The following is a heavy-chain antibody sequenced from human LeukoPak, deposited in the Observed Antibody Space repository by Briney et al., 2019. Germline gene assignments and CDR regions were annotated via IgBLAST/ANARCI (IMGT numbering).Heavy chain of an antibody. CDR2: IYYSGST. CDR1: GGSISRSSYY. CDR3: ARLSRRVTKVRGNYPAYDMDV. Sequence: NPSETLSLTCTVSGGSISRSSYYWGWIRQPPGKGLEWIGSIYYSGSTYYNPSLKSRVTIFVDTSKNQFSLKLSSVTAADTAVYYCARLSRRVTKVRGNYPAYDMDVWGQGTTVTVSS. D-gene: IGHD3-10*01. J-gene: IGHJ6*02. V-gene: IGHV4-39*01.